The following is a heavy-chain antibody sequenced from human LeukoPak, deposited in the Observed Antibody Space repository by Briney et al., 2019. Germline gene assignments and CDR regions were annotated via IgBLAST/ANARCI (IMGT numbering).Heavy chain of an antibody. V-gene: IGHV1-2*02. Sequence: ASVKVSCKASGYTFTGYYMHWVRQAPGQGLEWMGWINPNSGGTNYAQKFQGRVTMTRDTSISTAYMELSRLRSDDTAVYYCARSPPYSSSWYHRRGNWYFQHWGQGTLVTVSS. CDR2: INPNSGGT. CDR1: GYTFTGYY. D-gene: IGHD6-13*01. CDR3: ARSPPYSSSWYHRRGNWYFQH. J-gene: IGHJ1*01.